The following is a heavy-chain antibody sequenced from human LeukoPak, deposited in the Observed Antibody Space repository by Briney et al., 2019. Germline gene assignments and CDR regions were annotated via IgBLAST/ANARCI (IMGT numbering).Heavy chain of an antibody. CDR3: ARGGRDGYNEWGEFDY. Sequence: GGSLRLSCAASGFTVSSNYMSWVRQAPGKGLEWVSVIYSGGSTYYADSVKGRFTISRDNSKNTLYLQMNSLRAEDTAVYYCARGGRDGYNEWGEFDYWGQGTLVTVSS. V-gene: IGHV3-66*02. D-gene: IGHD5-24*01. CDR1: GFTVSSNY. CDR2: IYSGGST. J-gene: IGHJ4*02.